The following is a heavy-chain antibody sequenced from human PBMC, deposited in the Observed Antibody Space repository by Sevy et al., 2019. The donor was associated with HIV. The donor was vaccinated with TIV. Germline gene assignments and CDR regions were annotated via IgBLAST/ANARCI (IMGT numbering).Heavy chain of an antibody. CDR3: ARQRYYDFWSGYLGFDP. Sequence: ASVKVSCKASGGTFSSYAISWVRQAPGQGLEWMGGIIPIFGTANYAQKFQGRVTITADESTSTAYMELSSLRSEDTAVYYCARQRYYDFWSGYLGFDPCGQGTLVTVSS. D-gene: IGHD3-3*01. V-gene: IGHV1-69*13. CDR1: GGTFSSYA. CDR2: IIPIFGTA. J-gene: IGHJ5*02.